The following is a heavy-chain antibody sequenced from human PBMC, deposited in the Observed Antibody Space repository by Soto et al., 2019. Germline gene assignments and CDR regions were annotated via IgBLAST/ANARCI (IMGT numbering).Heavy chain of an antibody. V-gene: IGHV4-31*03. CDR2: IYYSGST. CDR1: GGSISSGGYY. J-gene: IGHJ3*02. D-gene: IGHD5-12*01. Sequence: QVQLQESGPGLVKPSQTLSLTCTVSGGSISSGGYYWSWIRQHPGKGLEWIGYIYYSGSTYYNPSLKSRVTISVDTSKNQFTLKLSSVTAADTAVYYCARDTLVATTTDAFDIWGQGTMVTVSS. CDR3: ARDTLVATTTDAFDI.